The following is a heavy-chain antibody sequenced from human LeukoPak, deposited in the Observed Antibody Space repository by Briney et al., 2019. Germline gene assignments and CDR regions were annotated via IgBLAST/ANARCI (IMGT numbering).Heavy chain of an antibody. CDR1: GFTFSSYA. V-gene: IGHV3-23*01. Sequence: GGSRRLSCAATGFTFSSYAMPWVRQAPGKGLEWVSAIGGSTYYADSVKGRFTISRDNSENTLYLQMNSLRAEDTAVYYCAKQYSGGWYYFDYWGQGTLVTVSS. CDR3: AKQYSGGWYYFDY. D-gene: IGHD6-19*01. CDR2: IGGST. J-gene: IGHJ4*02.